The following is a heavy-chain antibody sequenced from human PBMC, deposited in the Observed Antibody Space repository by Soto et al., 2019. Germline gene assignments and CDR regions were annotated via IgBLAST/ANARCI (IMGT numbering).Heavy chain of an antibody. Sequence: EVQLVETGGGLIQPGGSLRLSCAASGFTVSSNYMSWVRQAPGKGLECVSVIYSGGSTYYAVSVKSRFTISRDNAKNTLYLQMNSLRADDTAVYCCARWVYDYGASDYWGQGTLVTL. CDR1: GFTVSSNY. J-gene: IGHJ4*02. V-gene: IGHV3-53*02. CDR2: IYSGGST. D-gene: IGHD4-17*01. CDR3: ARWVYDYGASDY.